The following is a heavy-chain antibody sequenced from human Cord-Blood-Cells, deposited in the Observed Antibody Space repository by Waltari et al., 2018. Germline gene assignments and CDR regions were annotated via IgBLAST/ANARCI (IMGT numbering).Heavy chain of an antibody. J-gene: IGHJ6*03. V-gene: IGHV4-4*07. CDR3: AREAYYDFWSGYYDYYYYMDV. CDR1: GGSISSDY. CDR2: IYTSGST. Sequence: QVQLQESGPGLVKPSETLSLTGTVPGGSISSDYWSWTRQPAGKGLEWIGRIYTSGSTNYNPSLKSRVTMSVDTSKNQFSLKLSSVTAADTAVYYCAREAYYDFWSGYYDYYYYMDVWGKGTTVTVSS. D-gene: IGHD3-3*01.